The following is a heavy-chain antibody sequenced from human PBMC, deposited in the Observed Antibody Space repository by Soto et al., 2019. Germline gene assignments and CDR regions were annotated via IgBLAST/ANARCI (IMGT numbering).Heavy chain of an antibody. D-gene: IGHD6-13*01. J-gene: IGHJ3*02. V-gene: IGHV1-2*04. CDR3: AVYSSSWPTDAFDI. CDR1: GYTFTGYY. Sequence: GASVKVSCKASGYTFTGYYMHWVRQAPGQGLEWMGWINPNSGGTNYAQKFQGWVTMTRDTSISTAYMELSSLRSDDTAVYYCAVYSSSWPTDAFDIWGQGTMVTVS. CDR2: INPNSGGT.